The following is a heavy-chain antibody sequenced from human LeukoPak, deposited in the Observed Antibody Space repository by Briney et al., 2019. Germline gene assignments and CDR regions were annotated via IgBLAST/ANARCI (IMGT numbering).Heavy chain of an antibody. CDR1: GVSISSGSYY. CDR3: ARARITIFGVASNWFDP. V-gene: IGHV4-61*02. J-gene: IGHJ5*02. CDR2: IYTSGST. Sequence: PSETLSLTCTVSGVSISSGSYYWRWIRQPAGKGLEWIGRIYTSGSTNYNPSLKSRVTISVDTSKNQFSLKLSSVTAADTAVYYCARARITIFGVASNWFDPWGQGTLVTVSS. D-gene: IGHD3-3*01.